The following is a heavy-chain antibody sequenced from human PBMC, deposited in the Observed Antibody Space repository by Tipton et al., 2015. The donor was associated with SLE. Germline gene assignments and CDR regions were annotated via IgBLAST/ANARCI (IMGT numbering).Heavy chain of an antibody. J-gene: IGHJ6*02. Sequence: QSGPEVKKPGASVKVSCKASGYSFTSYYMHWVRQAPGQGLEWMGIINPSGGSTIYAQKFQGRVTMTRDTSTSTVYMELSRMTSDDTAVYYCVREVTTIARSGYYGMDLWGQGTTVTVTS. V-gene: IGHV1-46*01. D-gene: IGHD5-12*01. CDR1: GYSFTSYY. CDR2: INPSGGST. CDR3: VREVTTIARSGYYGMDL.